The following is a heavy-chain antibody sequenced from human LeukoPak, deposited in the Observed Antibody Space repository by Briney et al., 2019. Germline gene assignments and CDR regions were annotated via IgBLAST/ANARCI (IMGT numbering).Heavy chain of an antibody. Sequence: ASVKVSCKASRYTFTGYYMHWVRQAPGQGLEWMGWINPNSGDTNYPQKFQGRLTMTRDTSISTAYLDLRSLQSDDTAVYYCARDWFLDYWGQGTLLTVSS. V-gene: IGHV1-2*02. J-gene: IGHJ4*02. CDR1: RYTFTGYY. CDR3: ARDWFLDY. CDR2: INPNSGDT. D-gene: IGHD3-10*01.